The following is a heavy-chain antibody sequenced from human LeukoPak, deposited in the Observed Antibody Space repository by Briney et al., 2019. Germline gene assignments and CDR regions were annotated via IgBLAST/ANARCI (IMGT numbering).Heavy chain of an antibody. D-gene: IGHD1-1*01. V-gene: IGHV3-48*01. CDR2: ISSSSSTI. J-gene: IGHJ4*02. Sequence: PGGSLRLSCAASGFTFSSYSMNWVRQAPGKGLEWVSYISSSSSTIYYADSVKGRFTISRDNAKNSLYLQMNSLRAEDTAVYYCAREALPAPRADDPGFFDYWGQGTLVTVSS. CDR1: GFTFSSYS. CDR3: AREALPAPRADDPGFFDY.